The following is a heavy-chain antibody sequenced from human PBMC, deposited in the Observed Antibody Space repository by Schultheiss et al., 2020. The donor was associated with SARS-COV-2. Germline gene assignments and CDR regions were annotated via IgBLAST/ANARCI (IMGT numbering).Heavy chain of an antibody. J-gene: IGHJ4*02. Sequence: SETLSLTCAVYGGSFSGYYWSWIRQPPGKGLEWIGEIYHSGSTNYNPSLKSRVTISVDKSKNQFSLKLSSVTAADTAVYYCARHGGSSGYYFDYWGQGTLVTVSS. D-gene: IGHD3-22*01. CDR3: ARHGGSSGYYFDY. V-gene: IGHV4-34*01. CDR2: IYHSGST. CDR1: GGSFSGYY.